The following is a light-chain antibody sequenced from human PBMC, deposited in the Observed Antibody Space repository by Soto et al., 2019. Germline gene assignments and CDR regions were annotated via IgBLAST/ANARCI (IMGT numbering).Light chain of an antibody. CDR2: EVS. V-gene: IGLV2-14*01. J-gene: IGLJ2*01. CDR1: SSDIGNYDF. Sequence: QSALTQPASVSGSPGQSITISCTGTSSDIGNYDFVSWYQQVPGTAPKAMIYEVSSRPSGVSNRFSGSKSGNTASLTISGLQAEDEAYYYCSSYTTSTSFIPFGGGTK. CDR3: SSYTTSTSFIP.